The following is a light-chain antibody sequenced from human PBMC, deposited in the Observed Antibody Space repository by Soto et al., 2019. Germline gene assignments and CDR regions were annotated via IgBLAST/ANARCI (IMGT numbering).Light chain of an antibody. CDR3: AAWDDSLSGHVV. Sequence: QSVLTQPPSASGTPGQRVIISCSGSSSNIGSNYVSWYQQLPGTAPKLLICRNDQRPSGVPDRFSGSKSGTSGSLAISGLRSEDEDDYYCAAWDDSLSGHVVFGGGTKVTVL. CDR2: RND. J-gene: IGLJ2*01. CDR1: SSNIGSNY. V-gene: IGLV1-47*01.